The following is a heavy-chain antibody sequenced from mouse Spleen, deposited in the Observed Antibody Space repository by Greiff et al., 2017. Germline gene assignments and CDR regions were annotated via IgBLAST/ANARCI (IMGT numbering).Heavy chain of an antibody. J-gene: IGHJ3*01. D-gene: IGHD2-4*01. CDR3: ALSTMITRTWFAY. CDR1: GFNIKDYY. Sequence: EVMLVESGAELVKPGASVKLSCTASGFNIKDYYMHWVKQRTEQGLEWIGRIDPEDGETKYAPKFQGKATITADTSSNTAYLQLSSLTSEDTAVYYCALSTMITRTWFAYWGQGTLVTVSA. CDR2: IDPEDGET. V-gene: IGHV14-2*01.